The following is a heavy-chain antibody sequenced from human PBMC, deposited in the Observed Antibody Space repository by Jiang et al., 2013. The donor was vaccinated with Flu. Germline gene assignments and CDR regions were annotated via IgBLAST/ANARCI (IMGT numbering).Heavy chain of an antibody. CDR1: GGSVSSGSYY. CDR2: IYYSGST. Sequence: GLLKPSETLSLTCTVSGGSVSSGSYYWSWIRQPPGKGLEWIGYIYYSGSTNYNPSLKSRVTISVDTSKNQFSLKLSSVTAADTAVYYCARGGAGWELPMGFFRDAFDIWGQGTMVTVSS. V-gene: IGHV4-61*01. CDR3: ARGGAGWELPMGFFRDAFDI. J-gene: IGHJ3*02. D-gene: IGHD1-26*01.